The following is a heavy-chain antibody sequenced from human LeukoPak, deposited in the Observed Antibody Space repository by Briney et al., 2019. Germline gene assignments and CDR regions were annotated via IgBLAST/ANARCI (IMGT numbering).Heavy chain of an antibody. CDR2: IYYSGST. Sequence: PPETLSLTCTVSGGSISSYYWSWIRQPPGKGLEWIGYIYYSGSTNYNPSLKSRVTISVDTSKNQFSLKLSSVTAADTAVYYCARAIVVVPAAQWFDPWGQGTLVTVSS. D-gene: IGHD2-2*01. CDR3: ARAIVVVPAAQWFDP. CDR1: GGSISSYY. V-gene: IGHV4-59*01. J-gene: IGHJ5*02.